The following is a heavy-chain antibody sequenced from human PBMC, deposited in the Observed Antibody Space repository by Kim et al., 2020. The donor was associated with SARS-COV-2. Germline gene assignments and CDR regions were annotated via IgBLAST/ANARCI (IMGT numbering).Heavy chain of an antibody. CDR3: ARGQITNFGVVILRFDY. V-gene: IGHV1-18*01. D-gene: IGHD3-3*01. CDR2: ISAYNGNT. CDR1: GYTFTSYG. J-gene: IGHJ4*02. Sequence: ASVKVSCKASGYTFTSYGISWVRQAPGQGLEWMGWISAYNGNTNYAQKLQGRVTMTTDTSTSTAYMELRSLRSDDTAVYYCARGQITNFGVVILRFDYWGQGTLVTVSS.